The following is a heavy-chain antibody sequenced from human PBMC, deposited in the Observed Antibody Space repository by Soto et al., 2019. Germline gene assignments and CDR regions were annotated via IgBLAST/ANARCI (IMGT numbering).Heavy chain of an antibody. CDR1: GFTFSSYA. V-gene: IGHV3-23*01. CDR3: ATDPEKYSGSDLGIDY. CDR2: ISGSDGGT. J-gene: IGHJ4*02. Sequence: GSLRLSCAASGFTFSSYAVSWVRQAPGKGPEWVSSISGSDGGTYYADSVKGRFTVSRDNSKNTLYLQMNSLRAEDTAVYYCATDPEKYSGSDLGIDYWGQGTLVTVSS. D-gene: IGHD5-12*01.